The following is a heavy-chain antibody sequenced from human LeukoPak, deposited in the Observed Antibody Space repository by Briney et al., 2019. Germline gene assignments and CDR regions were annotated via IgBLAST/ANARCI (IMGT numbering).Heavy chain of an antibody. CDR1: GGSISSYY. CDR3: ARVNTLDYYYDSSGYLAFDI. Sequence: SETLSLTCTVSGGSISSYYWSWIRQPPGKGLEWIGHIYYSGSTNYNPSLRSRVTISVDTSKNQFSLELSSVTAVDTAVYYCARVNTLDYYYDSSGYLAFDIWGQGTMVTVSS. D-gene: IGHD3-22*01. CDR2: IYYSGST. V-gene: IGHV4-59*01. J-gene: IGHJ3*02.